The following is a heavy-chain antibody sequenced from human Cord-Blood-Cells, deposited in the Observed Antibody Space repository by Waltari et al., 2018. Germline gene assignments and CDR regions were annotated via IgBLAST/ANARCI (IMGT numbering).Heavy chain of an antibody. CDR1: GFTFISYW. V-gene: IGHV3-74*01. D-gene: IGHD3-9*01. Sequence: EVQLVESGGGLVQPGGSLRLSCAASGFTFISYWMHWVRQAPGKGLVWVSRLSSDWGSTRYADSVKGRFTISRDNATNTLYLQMNSLRAEDTAVYYCARCDWSDAFDIWGQGTMVTVSS. CDR2: LSSDWGST. J-gene: IGHJ3*02. CDR3: ARCDWSDAFDI.